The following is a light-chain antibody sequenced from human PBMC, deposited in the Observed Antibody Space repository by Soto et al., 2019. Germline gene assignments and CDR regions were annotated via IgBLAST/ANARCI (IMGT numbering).Light chain of an antibody. V-gene: IGKV3-11*01. J-gene: IGKJ5*01. CDR3: QQRNNWPT. Sequence: ENVLTQSPATLSLSPWERATLSCRASQSVHNYLAWYQQRPGQAPRLLIYDAINTATGIPDRFSGSGSGADFTLTSTGLEPEDFAVYYCQQRNNWPTFGQGTRLEIK. CDR2: DAI. CDR1: QSVHNY.